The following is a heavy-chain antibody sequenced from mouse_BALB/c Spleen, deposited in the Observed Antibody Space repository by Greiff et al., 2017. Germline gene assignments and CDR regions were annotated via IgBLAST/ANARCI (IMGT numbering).Heavy chain of an antibody. CDR3: ARDSPYDYYYAMDY. Sequence: VQLVESGPGLVAPSQSLSITCTVSGFSLTSYGVHWVRQPPGKGLEWLGVIWAGGSTNYNSALMSRLSISKDNSKSQVFLKMNSLQTDDTARYYCARDSPYDYYYAMDYWGQGTSVTVSS. CDR2: IWAGGST. CDR1: GFSLTSYG. J-gene: IGHJ4*01. V-gene: IGHV2-9*02. D-gene: IGHD2-4*01.